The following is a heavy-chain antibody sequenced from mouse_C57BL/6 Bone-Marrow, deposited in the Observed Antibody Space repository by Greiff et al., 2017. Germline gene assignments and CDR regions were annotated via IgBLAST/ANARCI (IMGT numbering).Heavy chain of an antibody. CDR1: GYTFTGYW. J-gene: IGHJ2*01. D-gene: IGHD1-1*02. Sequence: QVQLQQSGAELMKPGASVKLSCKATGYTFTGYWIEWVKQRPGHGLEWIGEILPGSGSTNYNEKFKGKATFTADTSSNTAYMQLSSLTTGDSAIYYCARGGVLCPVYFDYWGQGTTLTVSS. V-gene: IGHV1-9*01. CDR3: ARGGVLCPVYFDY. CDR2: ILPGSGST.